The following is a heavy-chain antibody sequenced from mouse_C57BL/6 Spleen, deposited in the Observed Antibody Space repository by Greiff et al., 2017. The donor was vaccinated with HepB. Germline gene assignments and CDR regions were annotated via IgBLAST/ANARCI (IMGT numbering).Heavy chain of an antibody. Sequence: EVQLQQSGPGLVKPSQSLSLTCSVTGYSITSGYYWNWIRQFPGNKLEWMGYISYDGSNNYNPSLKNRISITRDTSKNQFFLKLNSVTTEDTATYYCARDVYGSSSYWYFDVWGTGTTVTVSS. V-gene: IGHV3-6*01. D-gene: IGHD1-1*01. CDR1: GYSITSGYY. CDR3: ARDVYGSSSYWYFDV. CDR2: ISYDGSN. J-gene: IGHJ1*03.